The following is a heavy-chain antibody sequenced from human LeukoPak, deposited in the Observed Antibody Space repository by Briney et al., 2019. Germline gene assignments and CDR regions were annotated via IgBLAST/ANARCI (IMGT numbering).Heavy chain of an antibody. CDR3: AREYEEVGANYMDV. Sequence: GGSLRLSCAASGFTFSNAWMSWVRQAPGKGLEWVGRIKSKTDGGTTDYAAPVKGRFTISRDDSKNTLYLQMNCLRAEDTAVYYCAREYEEVGANYMDVWGKGTTVTLSS. CDR2: IKSKTDGGTT. CDR1: GFTFSNAW. J-gene: IGHJ6*03. V-gene: IGHV3-15*01. D-gene: IGHD1-26*01.